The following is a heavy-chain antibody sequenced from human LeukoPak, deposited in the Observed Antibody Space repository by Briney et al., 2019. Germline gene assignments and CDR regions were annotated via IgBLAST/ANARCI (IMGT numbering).Heavy chain of an antibody. V-gene: IGHV3-74*01. J-gene: IGHJ4*02. Sequence: GGSLRLSCAASGFTFSSYWMHWVRQAPGKGLVWVSRINSDGSSTSYADSVKGRFTISRDYSKNTLYLQMDSLRAEDTALYYCARDRAPVVPSSMLNYWGQGTLVAVSS. D-gene: IGHD2-2*01. CDR1: GFTFSSYW. CDR2: INSDGSST. CDR3: ARDRAPVVPSSMLNY.